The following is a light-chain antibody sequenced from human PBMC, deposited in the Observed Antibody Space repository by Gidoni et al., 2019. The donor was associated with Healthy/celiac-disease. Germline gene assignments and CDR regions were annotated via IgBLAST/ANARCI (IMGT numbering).Light chain of an antibody. CDR3: SSYTSSSTVV. Sequence: QSALTQPPSVSGSPGQSVTISCTGTSSDVGRYNRVSWYQQPPGTAPKLMIYEVSHRPSGVPDRFSGSKSGNTASLTISGLQAEDEADYYCSSYTSSSTVVFGGGTKLTVL. J-gene: IGLJ2*01. CDR2: EVS. CDR1: SSDVGRYNR. V-gene: IGLV2-18*02.